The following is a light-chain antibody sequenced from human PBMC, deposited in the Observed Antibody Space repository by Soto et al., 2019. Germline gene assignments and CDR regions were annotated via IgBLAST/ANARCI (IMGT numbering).Light chain of an antibody. J-gene: IGLJ1*01. CDR1: SSDVGGYNY. CDR2: EVT. CDR3: GSYAGNSYV. V-gene: IGLV2-8*01. Sequence: QAVVTQPPSASGSPGPSVTISCTGTSSDVGGYNYVSWYQQHPGTAPKLMIYEVTKRPSGVPDRFSGSKSGNTASLTVSGLQAEDEADYYCGSYAGNSYVFGTGTKVTVL.